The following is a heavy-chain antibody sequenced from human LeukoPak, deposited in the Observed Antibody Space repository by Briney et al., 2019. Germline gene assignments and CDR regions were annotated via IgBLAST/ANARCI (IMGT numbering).Heavy chain of an antibody. CDR1: GFTFTNYP. D-gene: IGHD5-12*01. CDR3: ARKLSGYAPFDC. CDR2: ISGSGGST. Sequence: GGSLRLSCAASGFTFTNYPMIWVRQAPGRGLTWVSGISGSGGSTYYADSVKGRFTISRDNPRSTLYLQMSSLRAEDTAVYYCARKLSGYAPFDCWGQGTLVTVSS. V-gene: IGHV3-23*01. J-gene: IGHJ4*02.